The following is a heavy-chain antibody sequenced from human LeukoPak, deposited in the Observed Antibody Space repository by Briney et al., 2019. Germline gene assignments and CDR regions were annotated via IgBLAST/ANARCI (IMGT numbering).Heavy chain of an antibody. CDR1: GGSFCVYY. CDR2: INHSGST. CDR3: ARFVVVTATPPFMDV. J-gene: IGHJ6*03. V-gene: IGHV4-34*01. D-gene: IGHD2-21*02. Sequence: SETLSLTCAVYGGSFCVYYWSWIRQPPGKGLEWIGEINHSGSTNYNPSLKSRVTISVDMSKNQFSLKLSSVTAADTAVYYCARFVVVTATPPFMDVWGKGTTVTVSS.